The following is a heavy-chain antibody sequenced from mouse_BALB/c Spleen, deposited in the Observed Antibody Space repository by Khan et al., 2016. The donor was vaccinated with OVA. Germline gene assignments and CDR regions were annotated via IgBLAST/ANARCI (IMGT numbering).Heavy chain of an antibody. V-gene: IGHV1-9*01. CDR1: GYTFSNYW. Sequence: VQLQLSGAELMKPGASVKISCKATGYTFSNYWIEWVKQRPGHGLEWIGEILPGNGSINYNEKFKDKATFTADTSSNIAYMQLSSLTSDGSAGYYCAIYGDFWYFDVWGAGTTVTVSS. D-gene: IGHD2-13*01. CDR3: AIYGDFWYFDV. J-gene: IGHJ1*01. CDR2: ILPGNGSI.